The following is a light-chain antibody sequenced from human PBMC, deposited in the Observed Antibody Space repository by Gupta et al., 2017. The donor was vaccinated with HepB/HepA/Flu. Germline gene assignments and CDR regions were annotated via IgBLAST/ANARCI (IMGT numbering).Light chain of an antibody. CDR2: KAS. CDR3: QHYDSYWCS. V-gene: IGKV1-5*03. J-gene: IGKJ2*04. CDR1: QSISAW. Sequence: DIQMTQSPSTLSASVGDRVTITCRASQSISAWLAWYQQKPGKGPKLLIYKASILESGVPPRFSGSGSGTEFTLTISSLQPDDFATYYCQHYDSYWCSFGQGTKLEIK.